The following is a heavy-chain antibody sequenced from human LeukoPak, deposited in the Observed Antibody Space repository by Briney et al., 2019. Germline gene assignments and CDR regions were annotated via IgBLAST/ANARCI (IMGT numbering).Heavy chain of an antibody. J-gene: IGHJ6*03. Sequence: GGSLRLSCAASGFTFSSYAMSWVRQAPGKGLEWVSAISGSGGSTYFADSVKGRFTITRDNSKNTLYLQMNSLRAEYTAVNYGAKVGRGGAIILVRGVKGDCYYMDVWGKGTTVTISS. CDR2: ISGSGGST. CDR1: GFTFSSYA. D-gene: IGHD3-10*01. V-gene: IGHV3-23*01. CDR3: AKVGRGGAIILVRGVKGDCYYMDV.